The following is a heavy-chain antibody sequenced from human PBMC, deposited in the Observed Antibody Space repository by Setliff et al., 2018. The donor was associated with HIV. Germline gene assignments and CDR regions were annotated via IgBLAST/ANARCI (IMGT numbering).Heavy chain of an antibody. CDR3: ARGWEYCSGGSCYSGYFQH. V-gene: IGHV3-48*01. D-gene: IGHD2-15*01. CDR2: ISSSSSTI. CDR1: GFTFSSYS. J-gene: IGHJ1*01. Sequence: GSLRLSCAASGFTFSSYSMNWVRQAPGKGLEWVSYISSSSSTIYYADSVKGRFTISRDNAKNSLYLQMNSLRAEDTAVYYCARGWEYCSGGSCYSGYFQHWGQGTLVTVSS.